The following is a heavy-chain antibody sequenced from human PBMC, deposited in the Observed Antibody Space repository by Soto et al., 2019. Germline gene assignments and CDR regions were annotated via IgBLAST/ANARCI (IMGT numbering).Heavy chain of an antibody. D-gene: IGHD4-17*01. V-gene: IGHV3-21*01. CDR2: LSSSSSYI. J-gene: IGHJ6*03. CDR3: AGGGIMYGDYRSMDV. Sequence: PGGSLRLSCAASGVTFSSYNMNWVRQAPGKGLEWVSSLSSSSSYIYYADSVKGRFTISRDNAKNSLYLQMNSLRAEDTAVYYCAGGGIMYGDYRSMDVWGKGTTVTVSS. CDR1: GVTFSSYN.